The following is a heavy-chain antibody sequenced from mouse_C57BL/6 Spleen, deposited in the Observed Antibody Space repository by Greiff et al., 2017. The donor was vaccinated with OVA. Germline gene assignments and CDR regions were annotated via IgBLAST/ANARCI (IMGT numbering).Heavy chain of an antibody. J-gene: IGHJ4*01. V-gene: IGHV1-64*01. CDR1: GYTFTSYW. CDR3: ARSESIYYYGSSYDYYAMDY. D-gene: IGHD1-1*01. Sequence: VQLQQPGAELVKPGASVKLSCKASGYTFTSYWMHWVKQRPGQGLEWIGMIHPNSGSTNYNEKFKSKATLTVDKSSSTAYMQLSSLTSEDSAVYYCARSESIYYYGSSYDYYAMDYWGQGTSVTVSS. CDR2: IHPNSGST.